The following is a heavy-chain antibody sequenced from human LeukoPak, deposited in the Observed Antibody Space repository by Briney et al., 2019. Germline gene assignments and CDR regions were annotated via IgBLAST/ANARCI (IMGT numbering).Heavy chain of an antibody. CDR3: AKDVVVIARGGDY. CDR1: GFPFSSNY. D-gene: IGHD2-21*01. V-gene: IGHV3-30*02. J-gene: IGHJ4*02. CDR2: IRYDGSNK. Sequence: PGGSLSLSCAASGFPFSSNYMSWVRQAPGKGLEWVAFIRYDGSNKYYADSVKGRFTISRDNSKNTLYLQMNSLRAEDTAVYYCAKDVVVIARGGDYWGQGTLVTVSS.